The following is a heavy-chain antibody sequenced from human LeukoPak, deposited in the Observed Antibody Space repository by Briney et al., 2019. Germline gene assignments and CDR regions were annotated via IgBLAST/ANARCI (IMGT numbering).Heavy chain of an antibody. Sequence: ASVKVSCKASGYTFTSTSYGISWVRQAPGQGLEWMAWISAHNGNTNYAQKFQARVTMTTDTSTSTAYMELRSLRSDDTAVYYCARDSTFRYGGLIGYWGQGTLVTVSS. CDR3: ARDSTFRYGGLIGY. CDR1: GYTFTSTSYG. J-gene: IGHJ4*02. V-gene: IGHV1-18*01. CDR2: ISAHNGNT. D-gene: IGHD5-12*01.